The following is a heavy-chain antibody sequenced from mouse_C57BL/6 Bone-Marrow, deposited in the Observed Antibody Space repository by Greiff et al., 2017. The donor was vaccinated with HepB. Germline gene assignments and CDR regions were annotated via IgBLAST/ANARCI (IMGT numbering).Heavy chain of an antibody. CDR2: INPSTGGT. Sequence: VQLQHSGPELVKPGASVKISCKASGYSFTGYYMNWVKQSPEKSLEWIGEINPSTGGTTYNQKFKAKATLTVDKSSSTAYMQLKSLTSEDSAVYYCARSQENGTLFDYWGQGTTLTVSS. CDR3: ARSQENGTLFDY. CDR1: GYSFTGYY. J-gene: IGHJ2*01. D-gene: IGHD1-1*01. V-gene: IGHV1-42*01.